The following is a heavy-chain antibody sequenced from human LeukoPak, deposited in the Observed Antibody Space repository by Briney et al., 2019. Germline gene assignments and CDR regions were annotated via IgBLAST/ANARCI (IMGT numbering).Heavy chain of an antibody. CDR3: ARRSGSSFLDY. V-gene: IGHV4-30-2*01. J-gene: IGHJ4*02. CDR2: IYHSGST. Sequence: SQTLSLTCTVSGGSISSGGYYWSWIRQPPGKGLEWIGYIYHSGSTYYNPSLKSRVTILVDRSKNQFSLKLSSVTAADTAVYYCARRSGSSFLDYWGQGTLVTVSS. CDR1: GGSISSGGYY. D-gene: IGHD1-26*01.